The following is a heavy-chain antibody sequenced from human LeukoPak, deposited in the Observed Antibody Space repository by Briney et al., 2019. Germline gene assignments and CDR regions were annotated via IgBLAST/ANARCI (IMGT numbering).Heavy chain of an antibody. CDR2: ISGSGGST. CDR3: AQAVYCSGGGCYGAPDY. CDR1: GFTFRTYA. D-gene: IGHD2-15*01. Sequence: GGSLRLSCAASGFTFRTYAMTWVRQAPGKGLEWVSAISGSGGSTYYADSVRGRFPISRDNSKNTQYLQMNSLRAEDTAVYYCAQAVYCSGGGCYGAPDYWGQGHLVTVSS. J-gene: IGHJ4*02. V-gene: IGHV3-23*01.